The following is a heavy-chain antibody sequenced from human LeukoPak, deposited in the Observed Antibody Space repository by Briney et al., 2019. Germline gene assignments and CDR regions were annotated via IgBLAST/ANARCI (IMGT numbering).Heavy chain of an antibody. V-gene: IGHV3-7*01. CDR3: ARDHIAAAGKGGYYYYYYMDV. CDR1: GFTFSSNW. CDR2: IKQDGSEK. D-gene: IGHD6-13*01. Sequence: GGSLRLSCAASGFTFSSNWMTWVRQAPGKGLEWVANIKQDGSEKYYVDSVKSRFTISRDNAKNSLYLQMNSLRAEDTAVYYCARDHIAAAGKGGYYYYYYMDVWGKGTTVTVSS. J-gene: IGHJ6*03.